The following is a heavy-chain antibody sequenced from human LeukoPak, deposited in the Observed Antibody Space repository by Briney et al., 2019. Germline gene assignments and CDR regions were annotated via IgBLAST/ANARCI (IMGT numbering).Heavy chain of an antibody. CDR1: GFTFSSYS. Sequence: GGSLRLSCAASGFTFSSYSMNWVRQAPGKGLEWVSSISSSSSYIYYADSVKGRFTISRDNAKNSLYLQMNSLRAEDTAVYYCARDLLGYNYHYMDVWGKGTTVTVSS. CDR2: ISSSSSYI. CDR3: ARDLLGYNYHYMDV. V-gene: IGHV3-21*01. J-gene: IGHJ6*03. D-gene: IGHD1-20*01.